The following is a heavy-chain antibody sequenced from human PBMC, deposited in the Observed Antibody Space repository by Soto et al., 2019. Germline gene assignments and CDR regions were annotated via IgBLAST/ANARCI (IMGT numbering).Heavy chain of an antibody. CDR2: ISAYNGNT. V-gene: IGHV1-18*01. Sequence: GASVKVSCKASGYTFTIYGISWVRQAPGQGLERMGWISAYNGNTNYAQKLQGRVTMTTDTSTGTAYMELRSLISDDTAVYYCARDTEGGGYYGQPNLDYGGQGTVVTVSS. CDR3: ARDTEGGGYYGQPNLDY. CDR1: GYTFTIYG. D-gene: IGHD3-3*01. J-gene: IGHJ4*02.